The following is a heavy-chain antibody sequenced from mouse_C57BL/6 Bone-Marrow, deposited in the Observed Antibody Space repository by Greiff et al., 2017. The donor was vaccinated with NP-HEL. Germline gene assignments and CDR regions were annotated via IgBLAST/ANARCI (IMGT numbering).Heavy chain of an antibody. V-gene: IGHV1-64*01. J-gene: IGHJ2*01. CDR1: GYTFTSYW. D-gene: IGHD1-1*01. Sequence: LQQPGAELVKPGASVKLSCKASGYTFTSYWMHWVKQRPGQGLEWIGMIHPNSGSTNYNEKFKSKATLTVDKSSSTAYMQLSSLTSEDSAVYYCARSGYYGFDYWGQGTTLTVSS. CDR2: IHPNSGST. CDR3: ARSGYYGFDY.